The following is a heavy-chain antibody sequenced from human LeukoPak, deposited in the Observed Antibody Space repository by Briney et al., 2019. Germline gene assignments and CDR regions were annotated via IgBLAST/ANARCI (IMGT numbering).Heavy chain of an antibody. CDR2: INSDGSST. J-gene: IGHJ4*02. CDR3: FSVVPAADYFDY. CDR1: GFTFSSYA. D-gene: IGHD2-2*01. Sequence: PGGSLRLSCAASGFTFSSYAMSWVRQAPGKGLEWVSRINSDGSSTSYADSVKGRFTISRDNAKNTLYLQMNSLRAEDTAVYYCFSVVPAADYFDYWGQGTLVTVSS. V-gene: IGHV3-74*01.